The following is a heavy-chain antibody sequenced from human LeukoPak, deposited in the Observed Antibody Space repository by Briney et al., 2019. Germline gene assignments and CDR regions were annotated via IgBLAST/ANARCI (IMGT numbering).Heavy chain of an antibody. D-gene: IGHD3-3*01. CDR1: GFPVSSNY. V-gene: IGHV3-53*01. CDR2: IYSGGST. Sequence: PGGSLRLSCAASGFPVSSNYMSWGRQAPGKGLEWVSIIYSGGSTYYADSVKGRFTISRDNSKNTLYLQMNSLRAEDTAVYYCARGSGTFDYWGQGTLVTVSS. J-gene: IGHJ4*02. CDR3: ARGSGTFDY.